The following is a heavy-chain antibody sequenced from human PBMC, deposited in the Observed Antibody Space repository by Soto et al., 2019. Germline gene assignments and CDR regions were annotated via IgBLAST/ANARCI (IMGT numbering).Heavy chain of an antibody. Sequence: GGSLRLSCAASGFTFDDYAMHWVRQAPGKGLEWVSGISWNSGSIGYADSVKGRFTISRDNAKNSLYLQMNSLRAEDTALYYCAKDIESVVVVPAAMSFSFWFDPWGQGTLVTVSS. CDR1: GFTFDDYA. CDR3: AKDIESVVVVPAAMSFSFWFDP. V-gene: IGHV3-9*01. CDR2: ISWNSGSI. J-gene: IGHJ5*02. D-gene: IGHD2-2*01.